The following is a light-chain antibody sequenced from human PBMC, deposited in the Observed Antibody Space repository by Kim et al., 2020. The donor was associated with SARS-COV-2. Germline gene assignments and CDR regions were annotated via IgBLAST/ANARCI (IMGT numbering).Light chain of an antibody. CDR1: QSVRSNY. CDR2: GIS. CDR3: QQYGNSPAT. V-gene: IGKV3-20*01. Sequence: SPGERITPSCRTSQSVRSNYLAWYQQKPGQAPRLLIYGISSRATGIPDRFSGSGSGTDFTLTIRRLGPEDFAVYYCQQYGNSPATFGQGTKVDIK. J-gene: IGKJ1*01.